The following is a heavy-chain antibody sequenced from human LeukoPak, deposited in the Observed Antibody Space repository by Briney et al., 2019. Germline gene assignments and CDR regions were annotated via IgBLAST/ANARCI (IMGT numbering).Heavy chain of an antibody. CDR3: AKVAGTGGEDY. J-gene: IGHJ4*02. V-gene: IGHV3-30*18. CDR1: GFTFSSYG. D-gene: IGHD6-19*01. Sequence: PGGSLRLSCAASGFTFSSYGMHWVRQAPGKGLEWVAVISYDGSNKYYADSVKGRFTISRDNSKNTLYLQMNSLRAEDTAVYYCAKVAGTGGEDYWGQGTLGKVS. CDR2: ISYDGSNK.